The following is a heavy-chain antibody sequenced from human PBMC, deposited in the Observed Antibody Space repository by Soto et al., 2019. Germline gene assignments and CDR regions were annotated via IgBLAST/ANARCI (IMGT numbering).Heavy chain of an antibody. V-gene: IGHV4-59*01. CDR2: IYYSGST. J-gene: IGHJ4*02. CDR3: AREGYDSSGYYYYFDY. D-gene: IGHD3-22*01. Sequence: SETLSLTCTVSGGSISSYYWSWIRQPPGKGLEWIGYIYYSGSTNYNPSLKSRVTISVDTSKNQFSLKLSSVTAADTAVYYCAREGYDSSGYYYYFDYWGQGTLVTVYS. CDR1: GGSISSYY.